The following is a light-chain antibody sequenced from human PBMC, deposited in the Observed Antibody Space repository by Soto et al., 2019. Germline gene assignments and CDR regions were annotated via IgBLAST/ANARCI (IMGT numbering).Light chain of an antibody. CDR1: KYISNY. CDR2: DAS. CDR3: QHYQTLPLT. Sequence: DIQMTQSPSSLSASVGDRVTITCQASKYISNYLNWYQQEPGKAPKLLIYDASNLETGIPSRFNGSGSGTDFTLTINSLQPGDVATYYCQHYQTLPLTFGGGTKVEIK. J-gene: IGKJ4*01. V-gene: IGKV1-33*01.